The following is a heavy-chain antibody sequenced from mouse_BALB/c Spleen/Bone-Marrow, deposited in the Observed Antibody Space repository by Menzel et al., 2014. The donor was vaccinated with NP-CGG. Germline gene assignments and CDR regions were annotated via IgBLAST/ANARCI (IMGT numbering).Heavy chain of an antibody. CDR2: ILSGGSS. D-gene: IGHD2-4*01. Sequence: QVQLQQPGPGLVQPSQSLSITCTVSGFSLTTYGIRWIRQSPGKGLEWLGVILSGGSSDYNAAFISRVSINKDNSKSQVFFKMNSLQANDTAIYYCARNYDYDAYYFDYWGQGTFITVSS. CDR3: ARNYDYDAYYFDY. CDR1: GFSLTTYG. J-gene: IGHJ2*02. V-gene: IGHV2-2*02.